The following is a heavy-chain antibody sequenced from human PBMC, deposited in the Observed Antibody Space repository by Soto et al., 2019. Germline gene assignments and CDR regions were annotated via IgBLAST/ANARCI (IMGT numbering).Heavy chain of an antibody. J-gene: IGHJ6*02. V-gene: IGHV1-69*19. Sequence: QVQLVQSGADVKKPGSSVKVSCKASGGTLNYNTFSWVRQAPGQGLEWMGGIVTVFGTANHAQKFQGRLTLTADPSTNTVYMELSSLRSEDTAVDSCARNGAYSSSQFGMDGWGQGTTVTVSS. CDR3: ARNGAYSSSQFGMDG. CDR2: IVTVFGTA. D-gene: IGHD6-13*01. CDR1: GGTLNYNT.